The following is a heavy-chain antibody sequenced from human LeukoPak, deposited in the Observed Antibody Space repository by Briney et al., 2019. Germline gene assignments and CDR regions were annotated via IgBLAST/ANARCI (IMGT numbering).Heavy chain of an antibody. Sequence: GRSLRLSCAASGFTFDEYAMHWVRQAPGKGLEWVSGISWNSGSIGYADSVKGRFTISRDNAKNSLYLQMNSLRAEDTALYYCAKDRYSSSWFYFDYWGQGTLVTVSS. CDR3: AKDRYSSSWFYFDY. CDR1: GFTFDEYA. CDR2: ISWNSGSI. V-gene: IGHV3-9*01. J-gene: IGHJ4*02. D-gene: IGHD6-13*01.